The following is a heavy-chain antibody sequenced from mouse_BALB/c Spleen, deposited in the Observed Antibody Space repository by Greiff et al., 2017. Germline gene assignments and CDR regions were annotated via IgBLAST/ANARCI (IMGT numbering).Heavy chain of an antibody. CDR2: ISSGSSTI. CDR3: ARSTTVVAPFDY. V-gene: IGHV5-17*02. Sequence: EVKVVESGGGLVQPGGSRKLSCAASGFTFSSFGMHWVRQAPEKGLEWVAYISSGSSTIYYADTVKGRFTISRDNPKNTLFLQMTSLRSEDTAMYYCARSTTVVAPFDYWGQGTTLTVSS. J-gene: IGHJ2*01. D-gene: IGHD1-1*01. CDR1: GFTFSSFG.